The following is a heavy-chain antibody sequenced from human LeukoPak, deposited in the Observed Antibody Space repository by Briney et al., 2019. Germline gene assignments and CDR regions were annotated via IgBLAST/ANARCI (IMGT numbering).Heavy chain of an antibody. D-gene: IGHD2-21*02. V-gene: IGHV1-69*13. Sequence: SVKVSCKASGGTFSSYAISWVRQAPGQGLEWMGGIIPIFGTANYAQKFQGRVTITADESTSTAYMELSSLRSQDTAVYYCAIAYCGGDCYPHYYFAYWGQGTLVTVSS. CDR3: AIAYCGGDCYPHYYFAY. J-gene: IGHJ4*02. CDR1: GGTFSSYA. CDR2: IIPIFGTA.